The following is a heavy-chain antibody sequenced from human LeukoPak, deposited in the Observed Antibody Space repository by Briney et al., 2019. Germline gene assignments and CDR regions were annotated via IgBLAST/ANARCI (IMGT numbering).Heavy chain of an antibody. CDR3: ARDCSGGSCYSRFAWFDP. D-gene: IGHD2-15*01. V-gene: IGHV4-61*02. J-gene: IGHJ5*02. CDR2: IYTSGST. CDR1: GGSISSGSYY. Sequence: SETLSLTCTVSGGSISSGSYYWSWIRQPAGKGLEWIGRIYTSGSTNYNPSLKSRGTISVDTSKNQFSLKLSSVTAADTAVYYCARDCSGGSCYSRFAWFDPWGQGTLVTVSS.